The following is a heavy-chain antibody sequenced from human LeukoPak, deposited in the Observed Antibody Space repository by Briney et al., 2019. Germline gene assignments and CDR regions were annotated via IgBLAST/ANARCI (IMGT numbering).Heavy chain of an antibody. CDR3: ARAVRITVVLSYYYYMDV. V-gene: IGHV1-8*01. CDR2: MNPNSGNT. D-gene: IGHD4-23*01. J-gene: IGHJ6*03. Sequence: GASVKVSCKASGYTFTSYDINWVRQATGQGLEWMGWMNPNSGNTGYAQKLQGRVTMTRNTSISTAYMELSSLRSEDTAVYYCARAVRITVVLSYYYYMDVWGKGTTVTISS. CDR1: GYTFTSYD.